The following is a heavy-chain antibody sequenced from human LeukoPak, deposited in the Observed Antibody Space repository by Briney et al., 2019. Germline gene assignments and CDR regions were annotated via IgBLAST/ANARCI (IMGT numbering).Heavy chain of an antibody. V-gene: IGHV3-53*01. CDR1: GFTVSSNY. CDR2: IYSGGST. J-gene: IGHJ4*02. CDR3: ARASFGELFPVGYFDY. Sequence: GGSLRLSCAASGFTVSSNYMSWVRQAPGKGLEWVSVIYSGGSTYYADSVKGRFTISRDNSKNTLYLQMNSLRAEDTAVYYCARASFGELFPVGYFDYWGQGTLVTVSS. D-gene: IGHD3-10*01.